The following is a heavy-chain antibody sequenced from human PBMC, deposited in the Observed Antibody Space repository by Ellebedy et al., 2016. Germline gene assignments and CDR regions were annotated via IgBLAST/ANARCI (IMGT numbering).Heavy chain of an antibody. Sequence: GGSLRLXXAASGFTFSDYYMSWIRQAPGKGLEWVSYISSSGTPIYYADSVKGRFTISRDNAKNSLYLQMNSLRVEDTAVYYCARNDNIYCSTSTCALDRWGQGTLVTVSS. CDR1: GFTFSDYY. CDR3: ARNDNIYCSTSTCALDR. J-gene: IGHJ5*02. V-gene: IGHV3-11*01. CDR2: ISSSGTPI. D-gene: IGHD2-15*01.